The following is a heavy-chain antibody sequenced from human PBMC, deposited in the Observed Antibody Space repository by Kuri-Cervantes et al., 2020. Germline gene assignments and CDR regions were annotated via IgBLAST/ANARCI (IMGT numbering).Heavy chain of an antibody. V-gene: IGHV1-8*02. CDR3: ARGGEDAFDI. D-gene: IGHD3-16*01. CDR1: GGTFSSYA. Sequence: ASVKVSCKASGGTFSSYAISWVRQAPGQGLEWMGWMNPNSGNTGYAQKFQGRVTMTRNTSISTAYMELSSLRSEDTAVYYCARGGEDAFDIWGQGTMVTVSS. CDR2: MNPNSGNT. J-gene: IGHJ3*02.